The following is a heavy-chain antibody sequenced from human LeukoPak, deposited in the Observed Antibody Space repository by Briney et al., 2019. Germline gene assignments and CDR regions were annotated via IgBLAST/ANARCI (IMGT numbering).Heavy chain of an antibody. CDR3: AKDRVLHESYDYYYYYGMDV. J-gene: IGHJ6*02. CDR2: ISYDGSNK. CDR1: GFTFSSYG. D-gene: IGHD1-26*01. Sequence: GRSLRLSCAASGFTFSSYGMHWVRQAPGKGLEWVAVISYDGSNKYYADSVKGRFTISRDNSKNTLYLQMNSLRAEDTAVYYCAKDRVLHESYDYYYYYGMDVWGQGTTVTVSS. V-gene: IGHV3-30*18.